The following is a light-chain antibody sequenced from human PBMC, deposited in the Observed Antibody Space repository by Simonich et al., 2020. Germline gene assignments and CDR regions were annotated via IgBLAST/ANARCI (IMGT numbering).Light chain of an antibody. CDR1: ALPKQY. CDR3: QSADSSGNHRV. V-gene: IGLV3-25*03. Sequence: SYELTQPPSVSVSPGQTARITCSGDALPKQYAYWYQQKPGQAPVLVIYKDSERPSGIPERCSGSSSGTTVTLTISGVQAEDEADYYCQSADSSGNHRVFGGGTKLTVL. CDR2: KDS. J-gene: IGLJ3*02.